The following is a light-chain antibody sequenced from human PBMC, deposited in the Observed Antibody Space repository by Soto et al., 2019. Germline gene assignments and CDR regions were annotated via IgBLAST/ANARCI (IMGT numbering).Light chain of an antibody. Sequence: EVVLTQSPGTLALSPGERATLSCRASQTISSSYLAWYQQKPGQTPRLLIYAASSRATGIPDRFSGSGSGTDFTLTITRLEPEDFAVYFCQQYGSSLITFGGGTKVEIK. J-gene: IGKJ4*01. CDR3: QQYGSSLIT. V-gene: IGKV3-20*01. CDR2: AAS. CDR1: QTISSSY.